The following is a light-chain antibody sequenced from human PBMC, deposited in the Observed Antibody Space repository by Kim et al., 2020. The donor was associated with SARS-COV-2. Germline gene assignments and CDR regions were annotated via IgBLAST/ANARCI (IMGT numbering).Light chain of an antibody. V-gene: IGLV3-21*04. CDR1: NIGSKS. J-gene: IGLJ2*01. CDR2: YDS. CDR3: QVWDSSSDHRV. Sequence: APGKTARITWGGNNIGSKSVPWYQQKPGQAPVLVIYYDSDRPSGIPERFSGSNSGNTATLTISRVEDGDEADYYCQVWDSSSDHRVFGGGTQLTVL.